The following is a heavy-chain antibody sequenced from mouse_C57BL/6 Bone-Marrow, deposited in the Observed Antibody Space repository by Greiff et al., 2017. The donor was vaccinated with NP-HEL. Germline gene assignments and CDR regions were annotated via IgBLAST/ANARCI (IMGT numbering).Heavy chain of an antibody. V-gene: IGHV5-6*01. CDR2: ISSGGSYT. CDR1: GFTFSSYG. CDR3: ARREDYYGSSYGWYLDV. Sequence: EVQVVESGGDLVKPGGSLKLSCAASGFTFSSYGMSWVRQTPDKRLEWVATISSGGSYTYYPDSLKGRFTLSRDNAKNTRYLQMSSLKSEDTAMDYCARREDYYGSSYGWYLDVWGTGTTVTVSS. D-gene: IGHD1-1*01. J-gene: IGHJ1*03.